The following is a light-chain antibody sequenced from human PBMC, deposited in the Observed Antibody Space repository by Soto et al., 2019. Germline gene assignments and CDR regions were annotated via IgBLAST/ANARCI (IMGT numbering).Light chain of an antibody. V-gene: IGKV3-11*01. Sequence: EIVLTQSPATLSLSPGESATLSCRASQSVSSYLAWYQQKPGQAPRLLIYDASTRATGIPARFSGSWSGTDFTLTINGLEPEDSAVYYCQQRGNWPPTWTCGQGTKVDIK. CDR2: DAS. CDR3: QQRGNWPPTWT. J-gene: IGKJ1*01. CDR1: QSVSSY.